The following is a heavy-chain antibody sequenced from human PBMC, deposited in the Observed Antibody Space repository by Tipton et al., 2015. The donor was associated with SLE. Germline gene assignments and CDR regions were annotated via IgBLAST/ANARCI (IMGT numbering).Heavy chain of an antibody. Sequence: SLRLSCAASGFTFSSYSMNWVRQAPGKGLEWVSVIYTGGSTYYADSVKGRFTISRDNAKNSLYLQMNSLRAEDTAVYYCAKDLRPYGDYGNYMDVWGKGTTVTVSS. V-gene: IGHV3-66*01. J-gene: IGHJ6*03. CDR2: IYTGGST. CDR3: AKDLRPYGDYGNYMDV. D-gene: IGHD4-17*01. CDR1: GFTFSSYS.